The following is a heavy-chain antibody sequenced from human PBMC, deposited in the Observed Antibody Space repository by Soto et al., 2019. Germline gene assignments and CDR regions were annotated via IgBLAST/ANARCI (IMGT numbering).Heavy chain of an antibody. CDR3: ARAIVGPTTTGWLDP. D-gene: IGHD1-26*01. Sequence: SVKVSCKASAGTFSRYAISWVRQAPGQGLEWMGGIIPIFGTANYAQKFQGRVTITADESTSTAYMELSSLRFEDTAVYYCARAIVGPTTTGWLDPWGQRTLVTVSS. V-gene: IGHV1-69*01. J-gene: IGHJ5*02. CDR1: AGTFSRYA. CDR2: IIPIFGTA.